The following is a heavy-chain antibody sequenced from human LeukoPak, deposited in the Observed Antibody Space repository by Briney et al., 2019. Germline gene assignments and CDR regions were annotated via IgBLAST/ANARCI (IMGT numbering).Heavy chain of an antibody. J-gene: IGHJ4*02. CDR3: ARAQVLPDGYSGYEVEGYYFDY. V-gene: IGHV4-59*01. Sequence: SETLSLTCTVSGGSISSYYWSWIRQPPGEGLEWIGCIYYSGSTNYNPSLKSRVTISVDTSKNQFSLKLSSVTAADTAVYYCARAQVLPDGYSGYEVEGYYFDYWGQGTLVTVSS. D-gene: IGHD5-12*01. CDR1: GGSISSYY. CDR2: IYYSGST.